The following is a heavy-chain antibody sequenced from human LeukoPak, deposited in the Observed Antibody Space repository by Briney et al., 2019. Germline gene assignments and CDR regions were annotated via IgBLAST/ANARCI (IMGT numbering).Heavy chain of an antibody. CDR1: GFTFSSYS. V-gene: IGHV3-21*01. CDR3: ARDEGSSGWYGQNWFDP. Sequence: GGSLRLSCAASGFTFSSYSMNWVRQAPGKGLEWVSAITITISYIYYADSVKGRFTISRDNAKNSLYLQMNSLRAEDTAVYYCARDEGSSGWYGQNWFDPWGQGTLVTVSS. D-gene: IGHD6-19*01. J-gene: IGHJ5*02. CDR2: ITITISYI.